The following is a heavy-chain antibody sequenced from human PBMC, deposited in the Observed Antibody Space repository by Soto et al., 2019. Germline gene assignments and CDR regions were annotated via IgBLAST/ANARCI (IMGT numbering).Heavy chain of an antibody. D-gene: IGHD2-8*01. J-gene: IGHJ4*02. CDR1: GASISSGRSY. V-gene: IGHV4-31*03. CDR3: ARENGFGDFDS. Sequence: QVQLQESGPGLVKPSQTLSLTCTVSGASISSGRSYWSWIRQHPGKGLARIGYMFYSGRTYYHPSLKTRINISADTSKNQLSLRLTSVPPSATAMYYWARENGFGDFDSWAQGTLGT. CDR2: MFYSGRT.